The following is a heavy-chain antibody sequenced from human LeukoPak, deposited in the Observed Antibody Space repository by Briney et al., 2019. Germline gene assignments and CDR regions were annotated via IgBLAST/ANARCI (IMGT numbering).Heavy chain of an antibody. Sequence: PGGSLRLSCAASGFTFSSYSMNWVRRAPGKGLEWVSSISSSSSYIYYADSVKGRFTISRDNAKNSLYLQMNSLRAEDTAVYYCARDNIPYYYDSSGYSRGIAFDIWGQGTMVTVSS. D-gene: IGHD3-22*01. V-gene: IGHV3-21*01. J-gene: IGHJ3*02. CDR3: ARDNIPYYYDSSGYSRGIAFDI. CDR2: ISSSSSYI. CDR1: GFTFSSYS.